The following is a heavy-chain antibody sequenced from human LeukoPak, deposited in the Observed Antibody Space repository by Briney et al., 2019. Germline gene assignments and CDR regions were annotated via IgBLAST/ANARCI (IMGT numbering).Heavy chain of an antibody. D-gene: IGHD2-15*01. V-gene: IGHV1-69*05. CDR2: IIPIFGSA. CDR1: GGTFSSYT. CDR3: ARDRTTVAATLPLDY. J-gene: IGHJ4*02. Sequence: SVKVSCKASGGTFSSYTISWVRQAPGQGLEWMGGIIPIFGSANYAQQFLGRVTITTDESTSTAYMELSSLRSEDTAVYYCARDRTTVAATLPLDYWGQGTLVTVSS.